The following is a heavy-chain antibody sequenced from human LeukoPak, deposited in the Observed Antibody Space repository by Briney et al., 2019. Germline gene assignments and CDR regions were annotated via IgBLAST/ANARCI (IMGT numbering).Heavy chain of an antibody. CDR3: ASGRAGNY. J-gene: IGHJ4*02. CDR2: IKQDGSGK. V-gene: IGHV3-7*02. D-gene: IGHD3-10*01. CDR1: GFTFSGYW. Sequence: GGSLRLSCAASGFTFSGYWMSCVRQAPGKGLEWVANIKQDGSGKYFVDSVKGRFTISRDNAKNSLFLQMNSLRAEDTAVYYCASGRAGNYWGQGTLVTVSS.